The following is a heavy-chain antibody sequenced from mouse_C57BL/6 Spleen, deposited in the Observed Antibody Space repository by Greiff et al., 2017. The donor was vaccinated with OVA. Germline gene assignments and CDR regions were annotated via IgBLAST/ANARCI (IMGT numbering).Heavy chain of an antibody. D-gene: IGHD2-1*01. CDR1: GFTFSDYY. J-gene: IGHJ2*01. Sequence: EVQVVESEGGLVQPGSSMKLSCTASGFTFSDYYMAWVRQVPEKGLEWVANINYDGSSTYYLDSLKSRFIISRDNAKNILYLQMSSLKSEDTATYYCARRDYGNFYYFDYWGQGTTLTVSS. CDR3: ARRDYGNFYYFDY. CDR2: INYDGSST. V-gene: IGHV5-16*02.